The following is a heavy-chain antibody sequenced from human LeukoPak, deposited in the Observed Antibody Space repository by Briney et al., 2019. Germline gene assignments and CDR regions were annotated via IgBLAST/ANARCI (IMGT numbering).Heavy chain of an antibody. CDR1: GFTFSSYA. CDR2: ISNSGDRT. CDR3: AKDFVPRGGSYFPGFDY. J-gene: IGHJ4*02. V-gene: IGHV3-23*01. Sequence: GGSLRLSCAASGFTFSSYAMNWVRQAPGKGLEWVSTISNSGDRTYYADSVKGRITISRDNSKNTLYLQMNSLRTEDTAVYYCAKDFVPRGGSYFPGFDYWGQGTLVIVSS. D-gene: IGHD1-26*01.